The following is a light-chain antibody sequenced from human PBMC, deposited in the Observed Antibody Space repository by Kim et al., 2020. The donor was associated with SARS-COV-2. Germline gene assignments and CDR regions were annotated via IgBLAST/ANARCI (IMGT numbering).Light chain of an antibody. J-gene: IGLJ3*02. CDR1: SSNIGSNP. Sequence: QSVLTQPPSASGTPGQRVTISCSGSSSNIGSNPVNWYQQLPGTAPKLLMYNNNQRPSGVSDRFSGSKSGTSASLAISGLQSEDEAEYFCSAWDDSVNGPWVFGGGTKVTIL. V-gene: IGLV1-44*01. CDR2: NNN. CDR3: SAWDDSVNGPWV.